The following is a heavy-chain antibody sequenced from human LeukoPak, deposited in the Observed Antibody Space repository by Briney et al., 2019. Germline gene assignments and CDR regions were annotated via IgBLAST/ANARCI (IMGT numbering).Heavy chain of an antibody. CDR3: ARDLYYYDSRGYYLWGFDI. V-gene: IGHV4-61*02. CDR1: GGSISSGSYY. Sequence: PSQTLSLTCSVSGGSISSGSYYWSWLRQPAGKGLEWIGRIYTSGSTNYNPSLKSRVTISVDTSKNQFSLKLSSVTAADTAVYYCARDLYYYDSRGYYLWGFDIWGQGTMVTVSS. CDR2: IYTSGST. D-gene: IGHD3-22*01. J-gene: IGHJ3*02.